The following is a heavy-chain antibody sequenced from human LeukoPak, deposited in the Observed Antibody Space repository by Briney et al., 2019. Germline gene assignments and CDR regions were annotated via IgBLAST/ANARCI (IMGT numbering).Heavy chain of an antibody. J-gene: IGHJ4*02. V-gene: IGHV5-51*01. CDR3: ARHGTYSSSWYLDY. CDR1: GDSFTSYW. Sequence: GESLKISCKASGDSFTSYWIAWVRQMPGKGLEWMGIMYPGDSDSRYSPSFQGQVTMSADKSISTAYLQWSSLKPSDSAMYYCARHGTYSSSWYLDYWGQGTLVTVSS. CDR2: MYPGDSDS. D-gene: IGHD6-13*01.